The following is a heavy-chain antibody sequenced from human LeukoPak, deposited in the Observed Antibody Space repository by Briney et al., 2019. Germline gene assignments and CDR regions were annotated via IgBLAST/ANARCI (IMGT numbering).Heavy chain of an antibody. V-gene: IGHV4-34*01. Sequence: SETLSLTCAVYGGSFSGYYWSWIRQPPGKGLEWIGEINHSGSTNYNPSLKSRVTISVDTSKNQFSLKLSSVTAEDTAVYYCARDRSVGAFDIWGQGTMVTVSS. CDR2: INHSGST. CDR1: GGSFSGYY. J-gene: IGHJ3*02. CDR3: ARDRSVGAFDI.